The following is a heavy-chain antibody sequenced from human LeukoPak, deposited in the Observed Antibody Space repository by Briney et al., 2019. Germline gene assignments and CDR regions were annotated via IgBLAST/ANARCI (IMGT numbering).Heavy chain of an antibody. Sequence: GGSLRLSCAASGFTFSSYAMSWVRQAPGKGLEWVSAISGSGGSTYYADSVKGRTTISRDNSKNTLYLQMNSLRAEDTAVYYCAVPSIAARLGGYWGQGTLVTVSS. D-gene: IGHD6-6*01. CDR2: ISGSGGST. J-gene: IGHJ4*02. CDR3: AVPSIAARLGGY. CDR1: GFTFSSYA. V-gene: IGHV3-23*01.